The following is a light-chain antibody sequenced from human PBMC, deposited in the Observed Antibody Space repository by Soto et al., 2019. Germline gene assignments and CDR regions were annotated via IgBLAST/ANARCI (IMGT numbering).Light chain of an antibody. V-gene: IGKV1-9*01. CDR3: QQLQSYPHT. Sequence: DIQLPRCPSFLSGSVGDIVTITCRSSPGVSSYLTWYQQKAIKAPKLLIYLSSSLQTGVPSRFSGSGSGTEFTLTIRSLQPEDFATYYCQQLQSYPHTFGQGTRLEIK. CDR2: LSS. J-gene: IGKJ5*01. CDR1: PGVSSY.